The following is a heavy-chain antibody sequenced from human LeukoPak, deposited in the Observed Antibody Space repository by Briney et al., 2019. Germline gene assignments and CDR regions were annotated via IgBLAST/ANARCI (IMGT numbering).Heavy chain of an antibody. J-gene: IGHJ4*02. Sequence: GGSLRLSCAVSGFTFSSYAMHWVRQAPGKGLEWVAVISYDGSNKYYADSVKGRFTISRDNSKNTLYLQMNSLRAEDTAVYYCARDYYDSSGYYYVDYWGQGTLVTVSS. D-gene: IGHD3-22*01. CDR1: GFTFSSYA. CDR3: ARDYYDSSGYYYVDY. V-gene: IGHV3-30-3*01. CDR2: ISYDGSNK.